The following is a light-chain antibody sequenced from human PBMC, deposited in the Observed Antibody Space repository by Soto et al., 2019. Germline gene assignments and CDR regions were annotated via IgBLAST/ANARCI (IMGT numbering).Light chain of an antibody. Sequence: QSVLTQPRSVSGSPGQSVTVSCNGTSSDVGDYNSVSWYQQHPGKAPKLMIYDVSKRPSGVPDRFSGSKSGNTASLTISGLQAEDEADYYCCSYVGSYSYVFGIGTKLTVL. CDR2: DVS. CDR1: SSDVGDYNS. V-gene: IGLV2-11*01. CDR3: CSYVGSYSYV. J-gene: IGLJ1*01.